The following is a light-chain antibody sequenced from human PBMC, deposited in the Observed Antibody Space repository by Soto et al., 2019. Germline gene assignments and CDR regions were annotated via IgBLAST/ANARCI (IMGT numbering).Light chain of an antibody. CDR1: QGISNY. V-gene: IGKV1-27*01. J-gene: IGKJ4*01. CDR3: QKYSSVPLT. Sequence: DIQMTQSPSSLSASVGDRVTITCRASQGISNYLAWYQQKPGKVPKLLIYAASTFQSGVQSRFGGSGSATDLTPTSSRLHAEHVATYYCQKYSSVPLTFGGGTKVEIK. CDR2: AAS.